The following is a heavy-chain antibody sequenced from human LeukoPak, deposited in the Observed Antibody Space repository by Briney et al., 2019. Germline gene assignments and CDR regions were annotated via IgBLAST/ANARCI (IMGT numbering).Heavy chain of an antibody. J-gene: IGHJ4*02. Sequence: ASVKVSCKASGDTFTGYYMHWVRQAPGQGLEWMGWINPNSGGTNYAQKFQGWVTMTRDTSISTAYMELSRLRSDDTAVYYCARAGAGATKTLGVFFDYWGQGTLVTVSS. D-gene: IGHD1-26*01. CDR1: GDTFTGYY. CDR3: ARAGAGATKTLGVFFDY. CDR2: INPNSGGT. V-gene: IGHV1-2*04.